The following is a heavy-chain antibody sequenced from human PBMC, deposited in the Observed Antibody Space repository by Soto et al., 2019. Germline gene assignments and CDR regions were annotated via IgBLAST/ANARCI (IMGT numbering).Heavy chain of an antibody. CDR3: APNRIAAAGVAY. D-gene: IGHD6-13*01. CDR1: GLPFSSYG. V-gene: IGHV3-30*03. Sequence: GGSLKLSCAASGLPFSSYGMHWARRAPGKGLEWVAVISYDGSNKYYADSVKCRFTISRDNSKNTLYLQMNSLRAEDTAVYYWAPNRIAAAGVAYWGQGTLVTVSS. CDR2: ISYDGSNK. J-gene: IGHJ4*02.